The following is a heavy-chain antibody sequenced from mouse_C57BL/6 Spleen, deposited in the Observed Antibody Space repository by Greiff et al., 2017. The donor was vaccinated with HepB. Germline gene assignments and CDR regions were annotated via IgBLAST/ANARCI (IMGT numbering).Heavy chain of an antibody. CDR1: GFTFSDYG. Sequence: EVQVVESGGGLVKPGGPLKLSCAASGFTFSDYGMHWVRQAPEKGLEWVAYISSGSSTIYYADTVKGRFTISRDNAKNTLFLQMTSLRSEDTAMYYCARYGSSLSYAMDYWGQGTSVTVSS. CDR2: ISSGSSTI. CDR3: ARYGSSLSYAMDY. J-gene: IGHJ4*01. V-gene: IGHV5-17*01. D-gene: IGHD1-1*01.